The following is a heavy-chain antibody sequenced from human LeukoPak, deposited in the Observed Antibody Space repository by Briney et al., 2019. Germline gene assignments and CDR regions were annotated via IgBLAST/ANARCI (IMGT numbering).Heavy chain of an antibody. CDR2: IIPIFGTA. Sequence: SVKVSCKASGGTFSSYAISWVRQAPGQGLEWMGGIIPIFGTANYAQKFQGRVTITADESTSTAYMELSSLRSEDTAVYYCASSYYGSGSYYNNRRHIHWFDPWGQGTLVTVSS. D-gene: IGHD3-10*01. J-gene: IGHJ5*02. V-gene: IGHV1-69*01. CDR1: GGTFSSYA. CDR3: ASSYYGSGSYYNNRRHIHWFDP.